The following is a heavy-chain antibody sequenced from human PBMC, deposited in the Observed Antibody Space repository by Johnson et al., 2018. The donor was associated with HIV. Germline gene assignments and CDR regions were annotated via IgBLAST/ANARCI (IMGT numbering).Heavy chain of an antibody. CDR1: GFTFSSYD. Sequence: VQLVESGGGLVQPGGSLRLSCAASGFTFSSYDMHWVRQATGKGLEWVSAIGTAGYTYYPGSVKGRFTISRDNSKNTLYLQINRLRAEDTAVYYCARGVWWELQGDAVDIWGQGTMVTVSS. CDR3: ARGVWWELQGDAVDI. V-gene: IGHV3-13*01. D-gene: IGHD1-26*01. CDR2: IGTAGYT. J-gene: IGHJ3*02.